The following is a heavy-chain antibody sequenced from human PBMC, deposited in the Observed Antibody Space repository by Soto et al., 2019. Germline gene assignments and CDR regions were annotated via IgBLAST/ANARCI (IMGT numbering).Heavy chain of an antibody. CDR2: IKRDGSEI. Sequence: EVQLVESGGGLVQPGGSLRLSCAASGFTFSGYWMTWVRQAPGKGLEWVANIKRDGSEIYYVDSVKGRFTISRDNAKDSLYLQVNSLRAEDTAVYYCARAPYCTGGSCSSRVPDYWGQGTLVTVSS. J-gene: IGHJ4*02. V-gene: IGHV3-7*03. CDR3: ARAPYCTGGSCSSRVPDY. D-gene: IGHD2-15*01. CDR1: GFTFSGYW.